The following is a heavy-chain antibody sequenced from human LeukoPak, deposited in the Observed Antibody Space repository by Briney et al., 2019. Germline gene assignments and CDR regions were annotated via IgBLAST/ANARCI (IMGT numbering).Heavy chain of an antibody. CDR3: ARQLHDYGDYGDY. V-gene: IGHV5-51*01. J-gene: IGHJ4*02. CDR1: GYSFTSYW. D-gene: IGHD4-17*01. Sequence: GESLKISCKGSGYSFTSYWIGWVRQMPGKGPEWMGIIYPGDSDTRYSPSFQGQVTISADKSISTAYLQWSSLKASDTAMYYCARQLHDYGDYGDYWGQGTLVTVSS. CDR2: IYPGDSDT.